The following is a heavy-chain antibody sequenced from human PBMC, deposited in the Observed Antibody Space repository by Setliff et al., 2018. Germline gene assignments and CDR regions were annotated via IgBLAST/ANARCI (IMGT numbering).Heavy chain of an antibody. CDR2: IRYDESDK. CDR3: ASCSGGSCYRFDY. Sequence: GGSLRLSCAASGFTFSSYGMHWVRQAPGKGLEWLSYIRYDESDKYYIDSVRGRFTISRDNSKNTLYLQMNSLRAEDTAVYYCASCSGGSCYRFDYWGQGTLVTVSS. V-gene: IGHV3-30*02. D-gene: IGHD2-15*01. CDR1: GFTFSSYG. J-gene: IGHJ4*02.